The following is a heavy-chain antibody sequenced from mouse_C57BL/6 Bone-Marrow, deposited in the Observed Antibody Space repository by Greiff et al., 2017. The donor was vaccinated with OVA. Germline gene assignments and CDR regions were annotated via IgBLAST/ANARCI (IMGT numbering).Heavy chain of an antibody. J-gene: IGHJ2*01. V-gene: IGHV14-4*01. D-gene: IGHD4-1*01. CDR3: TTEPTGYVDY. Sequence: VQLQQSGAELVRPGASVKLSCTASGFNIKDDYMHWVKQRPEQGLEWIGWIDPENGDTEYASKFQGKATITADTSSNTAYLQLSSLTSEDTAVYYCTTEPTGYVDYWGQGTTLTVSS. CDR2: IDPENGDT. CDR1: GFNIKDDY.